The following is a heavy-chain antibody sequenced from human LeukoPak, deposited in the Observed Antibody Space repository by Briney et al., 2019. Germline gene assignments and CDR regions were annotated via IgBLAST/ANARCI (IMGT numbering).Heavy chain of an antibody. D-gene: IGHD3-22*01. Sequence: GRSLRLSCAASGFTFSSYGMHWVRQAPGKGLEWVAVIWYDGSNKYYADSVKGRFTISRDSSKNTLYLQMNSLRAEDTAVYYCAKEKARNYYDSSGYGYWGQGTLVTVSS. V-gene: IGHV3-33*06. CDR3: AKEKARNYYDSSGYGY. J-gene: IGHJ4*02. CDR1: GFTFSSYG. CDR2: IWYDGSNK.